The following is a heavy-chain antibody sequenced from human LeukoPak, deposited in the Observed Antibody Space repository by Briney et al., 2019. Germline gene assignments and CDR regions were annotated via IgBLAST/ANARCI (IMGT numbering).Heavy chain of an antibody. V-gene: IGHV3-64D*06. J-gene: IGHJ6*04. CDR3: VKGRRSYYGSGSYSGYYYGMDV. Sequence: GGSLRLSCSASGFTFSSYAMHWVRQAPGKGLEYVSAISSNGGSTYYADSVKGRFTISRDNSKNTLYLQMSSLSAEDTAVYYCVKGRRSYYGSGSYSGYYYGMDVWGKGTTVTVSS. CDR2: ISSNGGST. CDR1: GFTFSSYA. D-gene: IGHD3-10*01.